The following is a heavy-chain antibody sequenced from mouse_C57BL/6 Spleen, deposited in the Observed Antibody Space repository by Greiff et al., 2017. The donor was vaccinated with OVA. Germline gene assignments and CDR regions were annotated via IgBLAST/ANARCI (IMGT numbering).Heavy chain of an antibody. CDR1: GFNIKNTY. J-gene: IGHJ4*01. D-gene: IGHD1-1*01. CDR2: IDPANGNT. Sequence: EVKLQESVAELVRPGASVKLSCTASGFNIKNTYMHWVKQRPEQGLEWIGRIDPANGNTKYAPKFQGKATITADTSSNTAYLQLSSLTSEDTAIYYCAYYYGSYYYAMDYWGQGTSVTVSS. CDR3: AYYYGSYYYAMDY. V-gene: IGHV14-3*01.